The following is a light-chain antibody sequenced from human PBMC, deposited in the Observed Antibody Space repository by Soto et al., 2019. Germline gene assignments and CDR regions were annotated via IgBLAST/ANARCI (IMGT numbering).Light chain of an antibody. V-gene: IGKV2-28*01. CDR2: LGY. Sequence: DIVMTQSPLSLTITPGESASISCRSSRSLLKANGYTYFHWFLQKPGQSPQLLIYLGYNRAPGVPDRFSGTGSGTDFTLKISRVEAEDVGVYYCMQTLESRTFSQGTKVDIK. CDR1: RSLLKANGYTY. CDR3: MQTLESRT. J-gene: IGKJ1*01.